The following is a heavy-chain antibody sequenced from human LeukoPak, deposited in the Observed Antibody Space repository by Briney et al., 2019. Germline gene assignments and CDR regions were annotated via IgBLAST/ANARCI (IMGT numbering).Heavy chain of an antibody. CDR2: ISWNSGSI. CDR1: GFTFDDYA. J-gene: IGHJ6*03. V-gene: IGHV3-9*01. Sequence: GGSLRLSCAASGFTFDDYAMHWVRQAPGKGLAWVSGISWNSGSIGYADSVKGRFTISRDNAKNSLYLQMNSLRAEDTALYYCAKDIYGHYYYMDVWGKGTTVTVSS. D-gene: IGHD3-16*01. CDR3: AKDIYGHYYYMDV.